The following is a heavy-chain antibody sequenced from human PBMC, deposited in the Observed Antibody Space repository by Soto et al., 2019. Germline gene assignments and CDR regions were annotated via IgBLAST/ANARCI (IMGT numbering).Heavy chain of an antibody. CDR2: IYYAGST. Sequence: SETLSLTCTVSGGSSSSGGYYWNWIRQHPGEGLEWIGYIYYAGSTTYNPSLKSRVTISLDTSKNQFSLELTSVTAADTAVYYCARLGGYYQALSAWGQGTLVTVSS. CDR1: GGSSSSGGYY. D-gene: IGHD3-3*01. CDR3: ARLGGYYQALSA. J-gene: IGHJ5*02. V-gene: IGHV4-61*08.